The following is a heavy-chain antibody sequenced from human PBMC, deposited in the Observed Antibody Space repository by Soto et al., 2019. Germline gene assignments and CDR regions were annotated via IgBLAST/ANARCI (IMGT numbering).Heavy chain of an antibody. CDR1: GFTFSNYN. CDR2: IRDDASPV. J-gene: IGHJ4*02. V-gene: IGHV3-48*01. CDR3: ARDSPYNGYPDIDY. D-gene: IGHD5-12*01. Sequence: DVQLVESGGGLVQPGGSLRLSCAASGFTFSNYNMNWVRQAPGKGLEWIALIRDDASPVYYADSVKGRFTISRDNAKNSLYLQMNSLRVEDTAVYYCARDSPYNGYPDIDYWGQGTLVTVSS.